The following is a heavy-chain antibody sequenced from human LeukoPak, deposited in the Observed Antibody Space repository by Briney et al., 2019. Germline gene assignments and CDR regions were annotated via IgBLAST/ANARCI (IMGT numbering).Heavy chain of an antibody. J-gene: IGHJ4*02. V-gene: IGHV3-7*01. CDR1: GFTFSNYW. CDR3: ASGYSGGWGFDY. Sequence: GGSLRLSCAASGFTFSNYWMSWVRQAPGKGLEWVADIKQDGSEKYYLDPVKGRFTISRDNAKNSVYLQMNSLRAEDTAVYYCASGYSGGWGFDYWGQGTLVTVSS. CDR2: IKQDGSEK. D-gene: IGHD6-19*01.